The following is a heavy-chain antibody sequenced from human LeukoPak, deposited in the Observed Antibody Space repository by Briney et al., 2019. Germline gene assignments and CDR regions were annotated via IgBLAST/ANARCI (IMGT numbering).Heavy chain of an antibody. CDR3: ARLLYGDYEGGAFDI. CDR2: IYYSGST. CDR1: GGSISSGGYY. V-gene: IGHV4-31*03. Sequence: SETLSLTCTVSGGSISSGGYYWSWIRQHPGKGLEWIGYIYYSGSTYYNPSLKSRVTISVDTSKNQFSLKLSSVTAADTAVYYCARLLYGDYEGGAFDIWGQGTMVTVSS. J-gene: IGHJ3*02. D-gene: IGHD4-17*01.